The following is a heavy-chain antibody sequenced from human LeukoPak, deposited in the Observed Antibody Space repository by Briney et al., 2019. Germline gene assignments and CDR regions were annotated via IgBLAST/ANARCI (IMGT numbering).Heavy chain of an antibody. D-gene: IGHD4-17*01. CDR2: VYYSGNT. J-gene: IGHJ3*02. Sequence: SETLSLTCTVSGGSITSSSYYWGWIRQPPGKGLEWIGSVYYSGNTYYNSSLKSRVTISVGTSKNQFSLKLSSVTAADTAIYYCTREYGFMTTVFHAFDIWGQGTMVTVSS. CDR3: TREYGFMTTVFHAFDI. CDR1: GGSITSSSYY. V-gene: IGHV4-39*07.